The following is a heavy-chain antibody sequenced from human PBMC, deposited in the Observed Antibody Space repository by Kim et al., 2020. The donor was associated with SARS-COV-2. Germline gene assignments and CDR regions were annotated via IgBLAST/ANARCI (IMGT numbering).Heavy chain of an antibody. CDR3: ARSESAPRWFDP. J-gene: IGHJ5*02. V-gene: IGHV4-59*08. CDR1: GGSISSYY. CDR2: IYYSGST. Sequence: SETLSLTCTVSGGSISSYYWSWIRQPPGKGLEWIGYIYYSGSTNYNPSLKSRVTISVDTSKNQFSLKLSSVTAADTAVYYCARSESAPRWFDPWGQGTLVTVSS.